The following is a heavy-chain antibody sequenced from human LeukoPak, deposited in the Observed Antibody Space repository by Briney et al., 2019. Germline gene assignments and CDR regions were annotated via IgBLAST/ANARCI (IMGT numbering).Heavy chain of an antibody. D-gene: IGHD2-2*02. CDR2: INPNSGGT. J-gene: IGHJ6*02. CDR1: GYTFTGYY. V-gene: IGHV1-2*02. CDR3: ARELVVVPAAIRRYYYYGMDV. Sequence: ASVKVSCKASGYTFTGYYMHWVRQAPGQGLEWMGWINPNSGGTNYAQKFQGRVTMTRDTSISTAYMELSGLRSDDTAVYYCARELVVVPAAIRRYYYYGMDVWGQGTTVTVSS.